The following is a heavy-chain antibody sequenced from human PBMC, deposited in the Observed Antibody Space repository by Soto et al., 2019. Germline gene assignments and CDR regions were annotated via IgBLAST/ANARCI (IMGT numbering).Heavy chain of an antibody. CDR2: IWYDGSHM. V-gene: IGHV3-33*01. CDR1: GFTFSTYG. Sequence: GGSLRLSCAASGFTFSTYGMHWVRQAPGKGLEWVAIIWYDGSHMFYADSVKGRFTISRDNSKNTVYLQMNSLRAEDTAVYYCARRAGLRFGELAFDIWGQGTVVTVSS. J-gene: IGHJ3*02. D-gene: IGHD3-10*01. CDR3: ARRAGLRFGELAFDI.